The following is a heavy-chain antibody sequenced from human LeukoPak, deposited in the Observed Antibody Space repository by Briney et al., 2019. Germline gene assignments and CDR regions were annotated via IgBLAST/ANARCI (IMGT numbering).Heavy chain of an antibody. CDR2: ISYAGSSK. J-gene: IGHJ4*02. CDR1: GYTLTELS. D-gene: IGHD3-10*01. CDR3: ASDREYYYGSGSFDY. V-gene: IGHV3-33*05. Sequence: SCKVSGYTLTELSMHWVRQAPGKGLEWVAVISYAGSSKLYADSVKGRFTLSRDNAKNSLYLQMNSLRAEDTAVYYCASDREYYYGSGSFDYWGQGTLVTVSS.